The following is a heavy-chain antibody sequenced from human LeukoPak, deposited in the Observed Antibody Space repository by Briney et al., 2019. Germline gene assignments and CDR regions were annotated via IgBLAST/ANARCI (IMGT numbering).Heavy chain of an antibody. V-gene: IGHV3-11*01. CDR3: ARDLGSWPHVTLDI. D-gene: IGHD3-16*01. Sequence: GGSLRLSCAASGFTFSDYYMSWIRQAPGKGLEWVSYISSSGSTIYYADSVKGRFTISRDNAKNSLYLQMNSLRAEDTAIYYCARDLGSWPHVTLDIWGHGTLVTVSS. J-gene: IGHJ3*02. CDR2: ISSSGSTI. CDR1: GFTFSDYY.